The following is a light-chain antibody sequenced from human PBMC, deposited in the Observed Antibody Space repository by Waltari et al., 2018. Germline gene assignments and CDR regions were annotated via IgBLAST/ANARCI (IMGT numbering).Light chain of an antibody. CDR1: NSNIGSNY. Sequence: QSVLTQPPSASGTPGQRVTISSSGSNSNIGSNYLYWYQQLPGTAPKLLIYRSNQRLSGVPDRFSASKSGTSASLAISGLRSEDEADYYCAAWDDSLSAWVFGGGTKLTVL. CDR3: AAWDDSLSAWV. V-gene: IGLV1-47*01. J-gene: IGLJ3*02. CDR2: RSN.